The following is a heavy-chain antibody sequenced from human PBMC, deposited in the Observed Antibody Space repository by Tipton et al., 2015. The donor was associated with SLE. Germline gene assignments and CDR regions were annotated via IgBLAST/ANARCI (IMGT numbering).Heavy chain of an antibody. CDR2: ISYIGST. CDR3: ARASFIVGSTTFWFDP. Sequence: TLSLTCTVSGGSISTNYWSWIRQPPGKGLEWIGYISYIGSTSYNPSLESRVTISLDTSKNQFFLKLSSVTASDTAVYYCARASFIVGSTTFWFDPWGQGALVIVSS. V-gene: IGHV4-59*12. J-gene: IGHJ5*02. D-gene: IGHD1-26*01. CDR1: GGSISTNY.